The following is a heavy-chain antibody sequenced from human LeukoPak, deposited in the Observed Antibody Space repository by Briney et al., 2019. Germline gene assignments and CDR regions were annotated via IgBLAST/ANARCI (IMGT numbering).Heavy chain of an antibody. Sequence: GESLKISCKGSGYSFSNYWIGWVRQMPGKGLEWMGIIYPGEYDIRYSPSFQGQVTISADMSISTAYLQWSSLEASDTAMYYCARHGAPVWFGELSFWFDPWGQGTLVTVSS. V-gene: IGHV5-51*01. D-gene: IGHD3-10*01. J-gene: IGHJ5*02. CDR3: ARHGAPVWFGELSFWFDP. CDR2: IYPGEYDI. CDR1: GYSFSNYW.